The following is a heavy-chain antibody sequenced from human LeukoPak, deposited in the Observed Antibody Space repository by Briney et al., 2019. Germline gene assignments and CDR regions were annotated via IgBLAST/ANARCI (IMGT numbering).Heavy chain of an antibody. V-gene: IGHV4-34*01. CDR1: GGSISSGGYY. CDR3: ARLAYSSSWFVDY. Sequence: PSETLSLTCTVSGGSISSGGYYWNWIRQPPGEGLEWIGEINHSGSTNYNPSLKSRVTISVDTSKNQFSLKLSSVTAADTAVYYCARLAYSSSWFVDYWGQGTLVTVSS. J-gene: IGHJ4*02. CDR2: INHSGST. D-gene: IGHD6-13*01.